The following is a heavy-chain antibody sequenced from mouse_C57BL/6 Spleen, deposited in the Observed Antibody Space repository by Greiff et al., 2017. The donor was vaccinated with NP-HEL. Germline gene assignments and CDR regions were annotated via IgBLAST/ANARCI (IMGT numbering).Heavy chain of an antibody. J-gene: IGHJ3*01. CDR1: GFTFSSYA. Sequence: EVMLVESGGGLVKPGGSLKLSCAASGFTFSSYAMSWVRQTPEKRLEWVATISDGGSYTYYPDNVKGRFTISRDNAKNNLYLQMSHLKSEDTAMYYCARDYDGYYFWGQGTLVTVSA. V-gene: IGHV5-4*01. D-gene: IGHD2-3*01. CDR2: ISDGGSYT. CDR3: ARDYDGYYF.